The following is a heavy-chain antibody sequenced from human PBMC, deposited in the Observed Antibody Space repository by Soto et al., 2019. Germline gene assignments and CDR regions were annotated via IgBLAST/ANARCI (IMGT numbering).Heavy chain of an antibody. Sequence: SETLSLTCTVSGGSISSYYWSWTRQPPGKGLEWIGYIYYSGSSNYNPSLKSRVTISVDTSKNQFSLKLNSVTAADTAVYYCARYYCTSTTCYYFDYWGQGTLVTVSS. J-gene: IGHJ4*02. CDR2: IYYSGSS. V-gene: IGHV4-59*01. D-gene: IGHD2-2*01. CDR1: GGSISSYY. CDR3: ARYYCTSTTCYYFDY.